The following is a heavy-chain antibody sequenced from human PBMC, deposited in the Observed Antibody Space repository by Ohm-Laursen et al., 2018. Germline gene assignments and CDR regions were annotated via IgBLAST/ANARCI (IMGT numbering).Heavy chain of an antibody. CDR1: GGSFSGYY. CDR3: ARVKQWLIYAFDI. J-gene: IGHJ3*02. CDR2: INHSGSA. D-gene: IGHD6-19*01. V-gene: IGHV4-34*01. Sequence: SDTLSLTCAVYGGSFSGYYWSWIRQPPGKGLEWIGEINHSGSANYNPSLKSRVTISVDTSKNQFSLKLSSVTAADTAVYYCARVKQWLIYAFDIWGQGTMVTVPS.